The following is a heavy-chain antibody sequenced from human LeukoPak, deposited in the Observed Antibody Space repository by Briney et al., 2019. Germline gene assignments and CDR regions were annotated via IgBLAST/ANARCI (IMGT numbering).Heavy chain of an antibody. CDR2: ISYDGSNK. CDR3: AKAHSGSPEVHFDY. D-gene: IGHD1-26*01. Sequence: PGGSLRLSCAASGFTFSSYGMHWVRQAPGKGLEWVAVISYDGSNKYYADSVKGRFTISRDNSKNTLYLQMNSLRAEDTAVYYCAKAHSGSPEVHFDYWGQGTLVTVSS. V-gene: IGHV3-30*18. J-gene: IGHJ4*02. CDR1: GFTFSSYG.